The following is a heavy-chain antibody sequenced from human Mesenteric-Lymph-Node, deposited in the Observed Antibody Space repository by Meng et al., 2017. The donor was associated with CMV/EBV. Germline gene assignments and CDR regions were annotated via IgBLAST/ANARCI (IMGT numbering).Heavy chain of an antibody. CDR3: ARNSDRLENWFDP. D-gene: IGHD1-26*01. J-gene: IGHJ5*02. V-gene: IGHV1-69*01. Sequence: KASGGTFSTYALSWVRQAPGQGLEWMGVIVPISGTANYAQKFPGRVTITSDDSTSTASLELSSLRSEDTAVYFCARNSDRLENWFDPWGQGTLVTVSS. CDR2: IVPISGTA. CDR1: GGTFSTYA.